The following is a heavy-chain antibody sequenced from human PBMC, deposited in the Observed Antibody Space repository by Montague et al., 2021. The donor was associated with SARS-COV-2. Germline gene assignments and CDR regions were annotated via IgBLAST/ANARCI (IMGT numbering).Heavy chain of an antibody. J-gene: IGHJ4*02. D-gene: IGHD3-3*01. CDR3: ARGIDFGLVASRSHYFDT. Sequence: ETLSLTCSFSGTTRKNNYYWGWIRQPPGKGLEWVGSLYYSGNAYYSLSLRSRVTIPVDTSRSQFSLQLTSVTVADTAIYYCARGIDFGLVASRSHYFDTWGQGTLVSVSS. V-gene: IGHV4-39*01. CDR1: GTTRKNNYY. CDR2: LYYSGNA.